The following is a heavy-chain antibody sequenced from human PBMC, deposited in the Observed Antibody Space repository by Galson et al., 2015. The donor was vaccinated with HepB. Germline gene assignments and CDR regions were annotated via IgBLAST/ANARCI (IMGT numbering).Heavy chain of an antibody. Sequence: SETLSLTCTVSGGSISSYYWSWIRQPPGKGLEWIGYIYYSGSTNYNPSLKSRVTISVDTSKNQFSLKLSSVTAADTAVYYCARGWGVVVPAADYYYGMDVWGQGTTVTVSS. CDR2: IYYSGST. V-gene: IGHV4-59*01. D-gene: IGHD2-2*01. J-gene: IGHJ6*02. CDR3: ARGWGVVVPAADYYYGMDV. CDR1: GGSISSYY.